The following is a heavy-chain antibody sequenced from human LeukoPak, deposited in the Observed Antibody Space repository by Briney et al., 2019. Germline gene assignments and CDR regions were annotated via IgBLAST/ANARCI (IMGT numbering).Heavy chain of an antibody. CDR1: GDSVSSNSAA. V-gene: IGHV6-1*01. Sequence: SQTLSLTCSITGDSVSSNSAAWNWIRQSPSKGLELLGRTYYRSKWYNTSAVSVKSRIIIKPDTSKNHFSLQLNSVTPEDTAVYYCAREGYGDLDFDYWGQGTLVTVYS. CDR2: TYYRSKWYN. CDR3: AREGYGDLDFDY. J-gene: IGHJ4*02. D-gene: IGHD4-17*01.